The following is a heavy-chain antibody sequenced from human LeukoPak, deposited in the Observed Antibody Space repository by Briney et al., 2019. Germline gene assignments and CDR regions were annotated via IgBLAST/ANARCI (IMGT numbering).Heavy chain of an antibody. CDR1: GGTFSSYA. CDR2: IIPIFGTA. J-gene: IGHJ4*02. V-gene: IGHV1-69*01. Sequence: ASVKVSCKASGGTFSSYAISWVRQAPGQGLEWMGGIIPIFGTANYARKFQGRVTITADESTSTAYMELSSLRSEDTAVYYCARASSWDVPAHGWGQGTLVTVSS. D-gene: IGHD6-13*01. CDR3: ARASSWDVPAHG.